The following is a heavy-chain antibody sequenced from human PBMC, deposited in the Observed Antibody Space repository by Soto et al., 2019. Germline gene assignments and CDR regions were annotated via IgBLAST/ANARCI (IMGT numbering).Heavy chain of an antibody. J-gene: IGHJ2*01. CDR2: IYDSGST. CDR1: GGSISSGGYY. V-gene: IGHV4-31*03. Sequence: QVQLQESGPGLVKPSQTLSLTCTVSGGSISSGGYYWSWIRQHPGKDLEWIGYIYDSGSTYYNPSLRSRVTISVDTSKNQGSLELSSVTAADTAVYYCARGLGNWTYESGWYFDLWGRGTLVTVSS. CDR3: ARGLGNWTYESGWYFDL. D-gene: IGHD1-7*01.